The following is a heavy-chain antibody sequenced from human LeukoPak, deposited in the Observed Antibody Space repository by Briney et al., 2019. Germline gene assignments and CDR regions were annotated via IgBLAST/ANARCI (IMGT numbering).Heavy chain of an antibody. Sequence: SVKVSCKASGGTFSSYAISWVRQAPGQGLEWKGGIIPIFGTANYAQKFQGRVTITADESTSTAYMELSSLRSEDTAVYYCARDNRPYYYYYGMDVWGKGTTVTVSS. CDR2: IIPIFGTA. J-gene: IGHJ6*04. D-gene: IGHD2/OR15-2a*01. CDR1: GGTFSSYA. V-gene: IGHV1-69*01. CDR3: ARDNRPYYYYYGMDV.